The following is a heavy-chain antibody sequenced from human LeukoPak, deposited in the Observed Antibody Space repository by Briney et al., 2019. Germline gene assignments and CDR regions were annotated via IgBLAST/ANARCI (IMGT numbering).Heavy chain of an antibody. J-gene: IGHJ6*03. Sequence: ASVKVSCKASGYTFSDYHIHWLRQALGQGLEWLGWINSNSGGTHYAQKFQGRVTMTRDPSITTAYMELSRLQSDDTAVYYCAKDLQSSYDYDTSGYYFVGYFFYMDVWGKGTTVTVSS. CDR2: INSNSGGT. V-gene: IGHV1-2*02. CDR3: AKDLQSSYDYDTSGYYFVGYFFYMDV. CDR1: GYTFSDYH. D-gene: IGHD3-22*01.